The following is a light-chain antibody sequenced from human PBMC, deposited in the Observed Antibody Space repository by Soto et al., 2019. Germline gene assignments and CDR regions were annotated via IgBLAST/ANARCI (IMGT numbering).Light chain of an antibody. CDR2: AAS. V-gene: IGKV3-15*01. CDR1: QSVASN. J-gene: IGKJ1*01. Sequence: EMAVTQSPPTLSVSPGERATLSCRASQSVASNLAWYQQKPGQTPRLLIYAASTRATGIPARFSGSGSGTDFNLTITSLQSEDFAVYYCQQYYHWPRTFGQGTKVDI. CDR3: QQYYHWPRT.